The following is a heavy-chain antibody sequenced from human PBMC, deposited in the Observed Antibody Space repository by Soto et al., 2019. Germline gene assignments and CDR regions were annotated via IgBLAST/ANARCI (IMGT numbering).Heavy chain of an antibody. CDR2: IKSKTDGGTT. J-gene: IGHJ4*02. V-gene: IGHV3-15*01. CDR3: TTGSNWVQGYFDY. CDR1: GFTFSNAW. D-gene: IGHD7-27*01. Sequence: GGSPRLSCAASGFTFSNAWMSWVRQAPGKGLEWVGRIKSKTDGGTTDYAAPVKGRFTISRDDSKNTLYLQMNSLKTEDTAVYYCTTGSNWVQGYFDYWGQGTLVTVSS.